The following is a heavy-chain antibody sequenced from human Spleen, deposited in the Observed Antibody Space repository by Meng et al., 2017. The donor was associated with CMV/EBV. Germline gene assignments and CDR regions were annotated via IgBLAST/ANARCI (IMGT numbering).Heavy chain of an antibody. D-gene: IGHD3-22*01. CDR2: ISSSGSTI. Sequence: GESLKISCAASGFTFSDYYMSWIRQAPGKGLEWVSYISSSGSTIYYADSVKGRFTISRDNAKNSLYLQMNSLRAEDTAVYYCARDARYYYDSSGHTGYYYYYGMDVWGQGTTVTVSS. V-gene: IGHV3-11*04. CDR1: GFTFSDYY. J-gene: IGHJ6*02. CDR3: ARDARYYYDSSGHTGYYYYYGMDV.